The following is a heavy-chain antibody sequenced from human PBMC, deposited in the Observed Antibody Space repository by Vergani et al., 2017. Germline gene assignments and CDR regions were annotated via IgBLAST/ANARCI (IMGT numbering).Heavy chain of an antibody. CDR3: AADISRNWFDY. D-gene: IGHD3-3*02. CDR2: IYYSGSS. CDR1: GSSISSGGYY. J-gene: IGHJ5*01. Sequence: QVQLQESGPGLVKPSQTLPLTCSVSGSSISSGGYYWSWIRQFPGKGLEWIGYIYYSGSSHYNPSLKSRVTISVDSSMNRFFMNLTSVTAADTAVYYCAADISRNWFDYWGQGTLVTVSS. V-gene: IGHV4-31*03.